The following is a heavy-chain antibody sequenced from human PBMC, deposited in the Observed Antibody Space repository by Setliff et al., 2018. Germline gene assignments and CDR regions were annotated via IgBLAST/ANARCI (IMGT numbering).Heavy chain of an antibody. D-gene: IGHD6-6*01. CDR1: GGTFKNYG. J-gene: IGHJ6*03. CDR2: IIPIFGTK. Sequence: SVKVSCKASGGTFKNYGISWVRQAPGQGLEWMGGIIPIFGTKNYEQKFQGRATIITDESTSTAYMELSSLRSEDTAVYYCAREGVDSRSSTDYRYYMDVWGKGTTVTVSS. V-gene: IGHV1-69*05. CDR3: AREGVDSRSSTDYRYYMDV.